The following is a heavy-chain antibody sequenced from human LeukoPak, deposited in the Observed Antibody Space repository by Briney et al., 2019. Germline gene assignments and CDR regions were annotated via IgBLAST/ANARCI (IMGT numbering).Heavy chain of an antibody. CDR3: AKAMVRGIDY. D-gene: IGHD3-10*01. CDR2: IRYDGSNK. CDR1: GFTFSSYG. Sequence: GGSLRLSCAASGFTFSSYGMNWVRQAPGKGLEWVAFIRYDGSNKYYADSVKGRFTISRDNSKNTLYLQMNSLRAEDKAVYYCAKAMVRGIDYWGQGTLVTVSS. J-gene: IGHJ4*02. V-gene: IGHV3-30*02.